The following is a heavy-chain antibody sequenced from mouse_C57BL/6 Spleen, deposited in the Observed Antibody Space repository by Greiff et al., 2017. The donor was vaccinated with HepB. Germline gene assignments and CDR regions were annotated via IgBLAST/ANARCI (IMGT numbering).Heavy chain of an antibody. V-gene: IGHV5-4*01. Sequence: DVMLVESGGGLVKPGGSLKLSCAASGFTFSSYAMSWVRQTPEKRLEWVATISDGGSYTYYPDNVKGRFTISRDNAKNNLYLQMSHLKSEDTAMYYCARDHDGNYGYFDVWGTGTTVTVSS. CDR1: GFTFSSYA. J-gene: IGHJ1*03. CDR3: ARDHDGNYGYFDV. D-gene: IGHD2-1*01. CDR2: ISDGGSYT.